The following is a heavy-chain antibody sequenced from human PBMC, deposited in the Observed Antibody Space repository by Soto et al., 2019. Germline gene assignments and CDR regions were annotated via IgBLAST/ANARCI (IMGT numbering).Heavy chain of an antibody. CDR1: GGSVSGGSYY. J-gene: IGHJ4*02. Sequence: QVQLRESGPGLVKPSETLSLTCIVSGGSVSGGSYYWSWIRQPPGKGLEWIGYISYNGSTSYNPSLKSRITISVVTSKNQFSLKLSSVTTADTAVYYCARDPFDWPDYWGRGTLVTVSS. V-gene: IGHV4-61*01. CDR2: ISYNGST. D-gene: IGHD3-9*01. CDR3: ARDPFDWPDY.